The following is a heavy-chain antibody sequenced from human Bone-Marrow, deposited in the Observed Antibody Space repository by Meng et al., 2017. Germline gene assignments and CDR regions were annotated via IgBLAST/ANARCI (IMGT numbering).Heavy chain of an antibody. D-gene: IGHD2-15*01. J-gene: IGHJ5*02. CDR2: IRSKAYGGTT. V-gene: IGHV3-49*03. CDR1: GFTFGDYA. CDR3: IRDLLGYCSGGSCPSGWFDP. Sequence: GGSLRLSCTASGFTFGDYAMSWFRQAPGKGLEWVGFIRSKAYGGTTEYAASVKGRFTISRDDSKSIAYLQMNSLKTEDTAVYYCIRDLLGYCSGGSCPSGWFDPWGQGTLVTVSS.